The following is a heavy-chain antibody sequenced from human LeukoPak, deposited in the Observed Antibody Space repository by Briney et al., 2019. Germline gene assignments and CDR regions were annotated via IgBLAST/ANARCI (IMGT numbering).Heavy chain of an antibody. V-gene: IGHV6-1*01. J-gene: IGHJ4*02. D-gene: IGHD5-12*01. Sequence: SQALSLTCAISGDSVSSNSAVWNWIRQSPSRGLEWLGRTYYKSKWSSDIAISVKSRLTINPDTSKNQFSLHLNSVTPEDTAVYYCARGDIALDYWGQGTLVTVSS. CDR3: ARGDIALDY. CDR2: TYYKSKWSS. CDR1: GDSVSSNSAV.